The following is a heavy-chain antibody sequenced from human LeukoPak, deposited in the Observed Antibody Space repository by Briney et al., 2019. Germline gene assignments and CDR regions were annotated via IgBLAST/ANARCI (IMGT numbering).Heavy chain of an antibody. CDR1: GGSISSSSYY. CDR2: IYYSGST. V-gene: IGHV4-39*01. D-gene: IGHD2-15*01. Sequence: PSETLSLTCIVSGGSISSSSYYWGWIRQPPGKGLEWIGSIYYSGSTYYNPSLKSRVTISVDTSKNQFSLKLSSVTAADTAVYYCASPGYCSGGSCLDGMDVWGQGTTVTVSS. J-gene: IGHJ6*02. CDR3: ASPGYCSGGSCLDGMDV.